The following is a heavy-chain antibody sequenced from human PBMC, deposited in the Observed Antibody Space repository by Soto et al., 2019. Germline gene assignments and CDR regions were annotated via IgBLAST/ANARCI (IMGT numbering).Heavy chain of an antibody. CDR2: ISLYSDGT. J-gene: IGHJ5*02. CDR3: ARVVPGAEAWFGP. D-gene: IGHD2-2*01. V-gene: IGHV1-18*01. Sequence: ASVKVSCKTSGYTFSNHGITWVRQAPGQPLEWLGWISLYSDGTNYAQKFQGRVSMTTDTSTTTAYMELRSLRSDDTAVYYCARVVPGAEAWFGPWGQGTLVTVSS. CDR1: GYTFSNHG.